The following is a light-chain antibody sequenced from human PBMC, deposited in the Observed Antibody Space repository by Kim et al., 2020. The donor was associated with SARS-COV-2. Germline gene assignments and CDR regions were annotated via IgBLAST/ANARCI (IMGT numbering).Light chain of an antibody. CDR2: EVS. CDR3: SSYAGSNNVV. CDR1: SSDVGGYNY. Sequence: QSALTQPPSASGSPGQLVTISCTGTSSDVGGYNYVSWYQQHPGKAPKLMIYEVSKRPSGVPDRFSGSKSGNTASLTVSGLQAEDEADYYCSSYAGSNNVVFGGGTQLTV. V-gene: IGLV2-8*01. J-gene: IGLJ2*01.